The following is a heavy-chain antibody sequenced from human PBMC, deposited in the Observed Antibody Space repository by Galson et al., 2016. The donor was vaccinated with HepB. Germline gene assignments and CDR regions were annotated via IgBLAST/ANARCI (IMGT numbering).Heavy chain of an antibody. V-gene: IGHV3-23*01. J-gene: IGHJ4*02. Sequence: SLRLSCAGSGFTFSSYAMSWVRQAPGKGLEWVSAISGSGDSTYYADSVKGRFTISRDNSKNTLYLQMNSLRAEDTAVYYCVNLGYCSGSSCYAGRSIYWGQGILVAVSS. CDR2: ISGSGDST. D-gene: IGHD2-15*01. CDR1: GFTFSSYA. CDR3: VNLGYCSGSSCYAGRSIY.